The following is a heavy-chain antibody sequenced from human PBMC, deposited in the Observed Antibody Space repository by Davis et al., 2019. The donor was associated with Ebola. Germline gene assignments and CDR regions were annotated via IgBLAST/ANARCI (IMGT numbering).Heavy chain of an antibody. CDR2: IYTSGST. CDR3: ARHAEVLRFLEWFPTHYYYYYMDV. V-gene: IGHV4-4*07. J-gene: IGHJ6*03. Sequence: PSETLSLTCTVSGGSISSYYWSWIRQPAGKGLEWIGRIYTSGSTNYNPSLKSRVTMSVDTSKNQFSLKLSSVTAADTAVYYCARHAEVLRFLEWFPTHYYYYYMDVWGKGTTVTVSS. D-gene: IGHD3-3*01. CDR1: GGSISSYY.